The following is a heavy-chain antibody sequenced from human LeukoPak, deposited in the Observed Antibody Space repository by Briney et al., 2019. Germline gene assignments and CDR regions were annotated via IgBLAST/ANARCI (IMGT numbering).Heavy chain of an antibody. J-gene: IGHJ4*02. V-gene: IGHV1-24*01. CDR3: ATDLGPLYGDYMHFDY. CDR1: GYTLTELS. Sequence: ASVKVSCKVSGYTLTELSTHWVRQAPGKGLEWMGGFDPEDGETIYAQKFQGRVTMTEDTSTDTAYMELSSLRSEDTAVYYCATDLGPLYGDYMHFDYWGQGTLVTVSS. CDR2: FDPEDGET. D-gene: IGHD4-17*01.